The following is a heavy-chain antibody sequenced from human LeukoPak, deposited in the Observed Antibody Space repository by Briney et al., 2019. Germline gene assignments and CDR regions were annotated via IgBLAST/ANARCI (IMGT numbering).Heavy chain of an antibody. CDR2: ISGSGGNT. D-gene: IGHD4-23*01. CDR3: AKLVTHFDY. Sequence: GGSLRLSCAASGFTFSSYAMSWVRQAPGKGLEWVSSISGSGGNTYYADSVKGRFTISRDNSKNTLYMQMHSLRAEDTAVYYCAKLVTHFDYWGQGTLVTVSS. J-gene: IGHJ4*02. CDR1: GFTFSSYA. V-gene: IGHV3-23*01.